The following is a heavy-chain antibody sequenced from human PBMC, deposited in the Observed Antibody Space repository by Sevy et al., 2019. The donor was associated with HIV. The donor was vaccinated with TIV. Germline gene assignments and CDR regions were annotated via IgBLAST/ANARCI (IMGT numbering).Heavy chain of an antibody. D-gene: IGHD3-10*01. CDR2: INHSGST. CDR3: ARVTNYGSARGMDV. J-gene: IGHJ6*02. V-gene: IGHV4-34*01. CDR1: GGSFSGYY. Sequence: SETLSLTCAVYGGSFSGYYWSWIRQPPGKGLEWIGEINHSGSTNYNPSLKSRVTISVDTSKNQFSLKLSSVTAADTAVYYCARVTNYGSARGMDVWGQGTTVTVSS.